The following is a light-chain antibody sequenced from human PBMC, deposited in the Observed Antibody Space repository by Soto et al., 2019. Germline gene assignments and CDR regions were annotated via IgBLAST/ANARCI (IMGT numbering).Light chain of an antibody. V-gene: IGKV1-9*01. Sequence: DIQLTQSPSFLSASVGDRVTITCRASQGISNFLAWYQQKPGKAPKTLLYAASTLLSGVPSRFSGSGSGTEFTLTISSLQPEDFATYYCQQLNGYPMYTFGQGTKLEIK. CDR2: AAS. CDR1: QGISNF. CDR3: QQLNGYPMYT. J-gene: IGKJ2*01.